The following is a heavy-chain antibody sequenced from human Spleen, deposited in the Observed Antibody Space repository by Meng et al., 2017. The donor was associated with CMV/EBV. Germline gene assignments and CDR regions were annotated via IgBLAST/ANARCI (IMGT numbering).Heavy chain of an antibody. CDR3: ARDLYGSSLSGFDY. CDR1: GFTFSTYS. D-gene: IGHD6-6*01. J-gene: IGHJ4*02. CDR2: ISGNSNYI. V-gene: IGHV3-21*01. Sequence: GGSLRLSCAASGFTFSTYSINWVRQAPGKGLEWVSSISGNSNYIYYADSVKGRFTISRDNAKNSLYLQMNSLRADDTAVYYCARDLYGSSLSGFDYWGQGTLVTVSS.